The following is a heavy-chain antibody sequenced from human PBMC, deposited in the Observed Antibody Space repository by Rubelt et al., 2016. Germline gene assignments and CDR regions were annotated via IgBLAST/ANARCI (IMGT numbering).Heavy chain of an antibody. CDR3: ARVMDSNGYSFDY. CDR2: ISSTSSAI. Sequence: EVQLVESGGGLVQPGGSLRLSSAASGFTFSSFAISWVRQAPGKGLEWVSYISSTSSAIYYADSVKGRFTLSRDNGKNSLYLQMKSLKTEDTAVSFCARVMDSNGYSFDYWGQGTLVTVSS. D-gene: IGHD3-22*01. CDR1: GFTFSSFA. V-gene: IGHV3-48*04. J-gene: IGHJ4*02.